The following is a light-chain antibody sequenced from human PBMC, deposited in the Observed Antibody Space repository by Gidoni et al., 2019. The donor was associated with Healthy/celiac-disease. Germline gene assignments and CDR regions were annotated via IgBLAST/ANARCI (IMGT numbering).Light chain of an antibody. V-gene: IGKV3-20*01. CDR3: QQYGSSPPWT. CDR1: QSVSSSY. J-gene: IGKJ1*01. Sequence: EIVFTQYPGTLALAPGERATLSCRASQSVSSSYLAWYHQKPGQAPRLLIYGASSRATGIPDRFSGSGSGTDFTLTISRLEPEDFAVYYCQQYGSSPPWTFGQGTKVEIK. CDR2: GAS.